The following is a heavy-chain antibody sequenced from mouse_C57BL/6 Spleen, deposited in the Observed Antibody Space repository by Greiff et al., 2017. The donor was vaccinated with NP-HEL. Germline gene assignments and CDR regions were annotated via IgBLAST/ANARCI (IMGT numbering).Heavy chain of an antibody. CDR3: ARRDGNYDRYYAMDY. V-gene: IGHV1-55*01. CDR2: IYPGSGST. Sequence: QVQLQQPGAELVKPGASVKMSCKASGYTFTSYWITWVKQRPGQGLEWIGDIYPGSGSTNYNEKFKSKATLTVDTSSSTAYMQLSSLTSEDSAVYYCARRDGNYDRYYAMDYWGQGTSVTVSS. D-gene: IGHD2-1*01. J-gene: IGHJ4*01. CDR1: GYTFTSYW.